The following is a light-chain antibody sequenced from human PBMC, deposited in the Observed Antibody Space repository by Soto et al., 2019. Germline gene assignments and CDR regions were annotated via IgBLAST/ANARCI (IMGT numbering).Light chain of an antibody. CDR1: QTVTNNF. J-gene: IGKJ3*01. V-gene: IGKV3-20*01. CDR2: GAS. Sequence: EIVLTQSPGTLSLSPGERATLSCRASQTVTNNFLFGASSRATGIPDRFGGSGSGTDFSLTISSLEPEDFAVYYCQQYGSSPLFTFGPGTKVDFK. CDR3: QQYGSSPLFT.